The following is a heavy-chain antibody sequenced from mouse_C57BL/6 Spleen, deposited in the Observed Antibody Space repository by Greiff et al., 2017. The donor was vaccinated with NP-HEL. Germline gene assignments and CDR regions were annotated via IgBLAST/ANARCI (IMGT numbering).Heavy chain of an antibody. Sequence: VKLQQPGAELVKPGASVKLSCKASGYTFTSYWMHWVKQRPGRGLEWIGRIDPNSGGTKYNEKFKSKATLTVDKPSSTAYMQLSSLTSEDSAVYYCAREDYYGSSYGGGYAMDYWGQGTSVTVSS. CDR1: GYTFTSYW. V-gene: IGHV1-72*01. CDR2: IDPNSGGT. J-gene: IGHJ4*01. CDR3: AREDYYGSSYGGGYAMDY. D-gene: IGHD1-1*01.